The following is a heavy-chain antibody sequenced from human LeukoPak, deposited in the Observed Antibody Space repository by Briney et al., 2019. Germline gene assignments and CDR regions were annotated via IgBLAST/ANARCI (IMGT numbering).Heavy chain of an antibody. CDR1: GGSISSGDYY. D-gene: IGHD3-3*01. CDR2: IYHSGST. V-gene: IGHV4-30-4*08. Sequence: PSETLSLTCTVPGGSISSGDYYWSWIRQPPGKGLEWIGYIYHSGSTYYNPSLKSRVTISVDRSKNQFSLKLSSVTAADTAVYYCARDREYDFFHYHMDVWGKGTTVTVSS. J-gene: IGHJ6*03. CDR3: ARDREYDFFHYHMDV.